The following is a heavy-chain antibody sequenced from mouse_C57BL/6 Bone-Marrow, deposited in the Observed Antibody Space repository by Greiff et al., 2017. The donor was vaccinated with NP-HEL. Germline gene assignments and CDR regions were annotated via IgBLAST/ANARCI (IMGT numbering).Heavy chain of an antibody. V-gene: IGHV5-15*04. CDR3: ARQYYGTFYAMDY. Sequence: EVMLVESGGGLVQPGGSLKLSCAASGFTFSDYGMAWVRQAPRKGLEWVASISNLAYSIYYADTVTGRFTISRENAKNTLYLEMSSLRSEDTAMYYCARQYYGTFYAMDYWGQGTSVTVSS. CDR2: ISNLAYSI. D-gene: IGHD1-1*01. J-gene: IGHJ4*01. CDR1: GFTFSDYG.